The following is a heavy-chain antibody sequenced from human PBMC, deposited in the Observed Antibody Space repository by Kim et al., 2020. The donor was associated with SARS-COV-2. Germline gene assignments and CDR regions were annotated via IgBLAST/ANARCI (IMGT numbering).Heavy chain of an antibody. CDR2: ISAYNGNT. D-gene: IGHD2-15*01. J-gene: IGHJ6*02. CDR1: GYTFTSYG. Sequence: ASVKVSCKASGYTFTSYGISWVRQAPGQGLEWMGWISAYNGNTNYAQKLQGRVTMTTDTSTSTAYMELRSLRSDDTAVYYCARGESLCSGGSCYSSGDYYYGMDVWGQGTTVTVSS. V-gene: IGHV1-18*01. CDR3: ARGESLCSGGSCYSSGDYYYGMDV.